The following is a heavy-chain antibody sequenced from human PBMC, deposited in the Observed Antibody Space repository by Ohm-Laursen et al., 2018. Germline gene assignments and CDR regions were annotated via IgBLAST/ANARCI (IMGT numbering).Heavy chain of an antibody. J-gene: IGHJ4*02. Sequence: SLRLSCAASGFTVSSNYMNWVRQAPGKGLEWVSVIYPGGDTYYADSVKGRFTISRDNSKNTLSLQMNGLRAEDTAVYYCTRDSHDYTNYNYWGQGTQVTVSS. D-gene: IGHD4-11*01. CDR1: GFTVSSNY. CDR3: TRDSHDYTNYNY. V-gene: IGHV3-53*01. CDR2: IYPGGDT.